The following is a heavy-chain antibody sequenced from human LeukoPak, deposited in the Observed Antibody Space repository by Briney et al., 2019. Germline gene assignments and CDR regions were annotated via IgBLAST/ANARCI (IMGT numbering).Heavy chain of an antibody. CDR2: IRDDGSNK. J-gene: IGHJ4*02. CDR1: GFTFSSYG. CDR3: AKESTIFGVVIMEALDY. D-gene: IGHD3-3*01. Sequence: PGGSLRLSCAASGFTFSSYGMHWVRQAPGKGLEWVAFIRDDGSNKYYADSVKGRFTISRDNSKNTLYLQMNSLRAEDTAVYYCAKESTIFGVVIMEALDYWGQGTLVTFSS. V-gene: IGHV3-30*02.